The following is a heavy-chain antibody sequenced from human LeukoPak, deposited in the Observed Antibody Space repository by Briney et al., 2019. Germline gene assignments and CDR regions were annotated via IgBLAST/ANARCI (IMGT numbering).Heavy chain of an antibody. Sequence: PGASLRLSCAASGFIFRNYAMSWVRQAPGKGLEWVAVISYDGSNKYYADSVKGRFTISRDNSKNTLYLQMNSLRAEDTAVYYCAKDLYVGPWGQGTLVTVSS. J-gene: IGHJ5*02. CDR2: ISYDGSNK. D-gene: IGHD3-16*01. CDR1: GFIFRNYA. V-gene: IGHV3-30*18. CDR3: AKDLYVGP.